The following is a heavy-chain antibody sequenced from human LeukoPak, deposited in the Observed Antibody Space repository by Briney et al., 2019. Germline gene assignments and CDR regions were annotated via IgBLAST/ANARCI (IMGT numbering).Heavy chain of an antibody. D-gene: IGHD5-24*01. J-gene: IGHJ3*02. Sequence: GGSLRLSCAASGFTFSSYAMHWVRQAPGKGLEWVAVISYDGSNKYYADSVKGRFTISRDNSKNTLYLQMNSLRAEDTAVYYCAREGGLGYNDWWPRSRHAFDIWGQGTMVTVSS. V-gene: IGHV3-30-3*01. CDR3: AREGGLGYNDWWPRSRHAFDI. CDR2: ISYDGSNK. CDR1: GFTFSSYA.